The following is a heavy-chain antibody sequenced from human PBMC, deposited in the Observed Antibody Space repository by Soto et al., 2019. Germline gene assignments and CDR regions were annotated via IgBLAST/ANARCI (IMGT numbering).Heavy chain of an antibody. V-gene: IGHV2-5*02. J-gene: IGHJ4*02. Sequence: QITLNESGPALVKPTQTLTLTCTFSGFSLNTRDVGVGWIRQPPGKALEWLGVVYWDDDKTYSPSLKSRLTITKDTRNNQVVLRMTKMDPVDTATYYCAHCRGGVASFWGQGTLVTVSS. CDR2: VYWDDDK. CDR1: GFSLNTRDVG. CDR3: AHCRGGVASF. D-gene: IGHD3-16*01.